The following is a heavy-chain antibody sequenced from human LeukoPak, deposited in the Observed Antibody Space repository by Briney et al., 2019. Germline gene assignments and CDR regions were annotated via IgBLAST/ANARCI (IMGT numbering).Heavy chain of an antibody. Sequence: GGSLRLSCAAYGFTFSSYSMNWVRQAPWKGLEWVSSISSGSSYIYYADSVKGRFTISRDNAKNSLYLQMNSLRAEDTAVYYCARAMWDYDSSGYHQGAFDIWGQGTMVTVSS. CDR3: ARAMWDYDSSGYHQGAFDI. CDR1: GFTFSSYS. J-gene: IGHJ3*02. CDR2: ISSGSSYI. V-gene: IGHV3-21*01. D-gene: IGHD3-22*01.